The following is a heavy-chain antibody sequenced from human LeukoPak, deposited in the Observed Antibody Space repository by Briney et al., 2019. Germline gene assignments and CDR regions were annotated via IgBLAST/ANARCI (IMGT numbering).Heavy chain of an antibody. D-gene: IGHD1-26*01. CDR1: GYTFTGYY. CDR3: ARDPIRIVSGSYERLYYYYYMDV. CDR2: INPNSGGT. J-gene: IGHJ6*03. V-gene: IGHV1-2*02. Sequence: ASVNVSCKASGYTFTGYYMHWVRQAPGQGLEWMGRINPNSGGTNYAQKFQGRVTMTRDTSISTAYMELSRLRSDDTAVYYCARDPIRIVSGSYERLYYYYYMDVWGKGTTVTVSS.